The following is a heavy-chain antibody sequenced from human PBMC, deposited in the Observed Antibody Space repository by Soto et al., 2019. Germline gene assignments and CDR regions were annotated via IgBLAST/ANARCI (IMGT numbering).Heavy chain of an antibody. CDR3: ARAGITMVRGVIIDAFDI. D-gene: IGHD3-10*01. Sequence: ASVKVSCKASGYTFTGYYMHWVRQAPGQGLEWMGWINPNSGGTNYAQKFQGWVTMTRDTSISTAYMELSRLRSDDTAVCYCARAGITMVRGVIIDAFDIWGQGTMVTVSS. J-gene: IGHJ3*02. CDR1: GYTFTGYY. V-gene: IGHV1-2*04. CDR2: INPNSGGT.